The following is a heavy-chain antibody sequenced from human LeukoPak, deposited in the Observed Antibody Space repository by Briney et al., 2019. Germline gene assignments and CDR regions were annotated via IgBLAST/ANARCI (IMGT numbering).Heavy chain of an antibody. CDR1: GGSISSRSYY. V-gene: IGHV4-39*07. CDR3: ARWIQLWLLMDY. D-gene: IGHD5-18*01. Sequence: SETLSLTCTVSGGSISSRSYYWGWIRQPPGKGLEWIGSIYYSGSTYYNPSLKSRVTISVDTSKNQFSLKLSSVTAADTAVYYCARWIQLWLLMDYWGQETLVTVSS. CDR2: IYYSGST. J-gene: IGHJ4*02.